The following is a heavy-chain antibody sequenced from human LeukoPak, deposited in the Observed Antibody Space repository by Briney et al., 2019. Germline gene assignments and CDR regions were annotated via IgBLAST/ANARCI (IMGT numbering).Heavy chain of an antibody. Sequence: SETLSLACTVSGGSISGYYWSWIRQPPGKGLEWIGYIYYSGSTKYNTSLKSRVTISVDTSKNHFSLKLSSVTAADTAVYYCARGGLENGYHSNDGFDIWGQGTMVTVSP. V-gene: IGHV4-59*01. CDR1: GGSISGYY. CDR2: IYYSGST. CDR3: ARGGLENGYHSNDGFDI. J-gene: IGHJ3*02. D-gene: IGHD3-22*01.